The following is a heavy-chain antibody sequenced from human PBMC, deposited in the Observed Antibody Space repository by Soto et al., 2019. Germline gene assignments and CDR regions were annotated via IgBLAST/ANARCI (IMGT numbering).Heavy chain of an antibody. CDR2: ISYDGSNN. D-gene: IGHD3-22*01. CDR3: ARGSQHYYDGSGPLDC. CDR1: GFTFSTYT. Sequence: VQLVESGGGLVQPGGSLRLSCGASGFTFSTYTIHWVRQAPGKGLEWVALISYDGSNNYYADSVKGRFTISRDNSKNILYLQMTSLRAGDTAVYLCARGSQHYYDGSGPLDCWGQGTLVTVSS. V-gene: IGHV3-30-3*01. J-gene: IGHJ4*02.